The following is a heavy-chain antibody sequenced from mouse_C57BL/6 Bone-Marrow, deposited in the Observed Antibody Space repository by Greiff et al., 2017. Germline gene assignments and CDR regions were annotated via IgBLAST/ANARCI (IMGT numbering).Heavy chain of an antibody. CDR2: IRSKSNNYAT. CDR1: GFSINTYA. CDR3: VRRGDYGPWFAY. Sequence: EVMLVASGGGLVQPKGSLKLSCAASGFSINTYAMNWVRQAPGKGLEWVARIRSKSNNYATYYADSVKNRFTISSAHSASMLYLPIHHLKPADPAMYYRVRRGDYGPWFAYWGQGILVTVSA. V-gene: IGHV10-1*01. D-gene: IGHD2-4*01. J-gene: IGHJ3*01.